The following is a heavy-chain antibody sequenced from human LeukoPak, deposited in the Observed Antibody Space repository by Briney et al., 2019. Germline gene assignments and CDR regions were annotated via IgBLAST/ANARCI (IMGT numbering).Heavy chain of an antibody. D-gene: IGHD6-13*01. Sequence: GGSLRLSCAASGFTFSNAWMNWVRQAPGKGLEWVSGISGSGGNTYYADSVKGRFTISRDNSENTLNLQMNSLRAEDTAIYYCAKARAGDITAAFNYWGQGTLVTVSS. CDR1: GFTFSNAW. CDR3: AKARAGDITAAFNY. CDR2: ISGSGGNT. J-gene: IGHJ4*02. V-gene: IGHV3-23*01.